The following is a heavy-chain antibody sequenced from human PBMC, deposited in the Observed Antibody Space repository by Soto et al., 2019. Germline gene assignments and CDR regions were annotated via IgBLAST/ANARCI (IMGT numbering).Heavy chain of an antibody. CDR2: ISYDGSNK. CDR1: GFTFSSYG. CDR3: AKDFRYGTNGECQSGMDV. Sequence: QVQLVESGGGVVQPGRSLRLSCAASGFTFSSYGMHWVRQAPGKGLEWVAVISYDGSNKYYADSVKGRFTISRDNSKNTLYLQMNSLRAEDTAVYYCAKDFRYGTNGECQSGMDVW. D-gene: IGHD2-8*01. V-gene: IGHV3-30*18. J-gene: IGHJ6*01.